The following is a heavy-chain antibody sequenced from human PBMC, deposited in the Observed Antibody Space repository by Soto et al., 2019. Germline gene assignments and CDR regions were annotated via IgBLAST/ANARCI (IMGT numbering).Heavy chain of an antibody. CDR2: IYYSGST. J-gene: IGHJ6*02. V-gene: IGHV4-31*02. CDR3: ARAYYQYYDFGYYGMDV. Sequence: LCGGSISSGGYYWSWIRQHPGKGLEWIGYIYYSGSTYYNPSLKSRVTISVDTSKNQFSLKLSSVTAADTAVYYCARAYYQYYDFGYYGMDVWGQGTTVTVSS. D-gene: IGHD3-3*01. CDR1: GGSISSGGYY.